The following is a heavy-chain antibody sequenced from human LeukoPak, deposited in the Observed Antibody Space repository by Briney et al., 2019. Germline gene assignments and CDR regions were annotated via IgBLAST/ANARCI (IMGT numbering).Heavy chain of an antibody. CDR2: ISSSSSTI. Sequence: TGGSLRLSCAASGFTFSSYSTNWVRQAPGKGLEWVSYISSSSSTIYYADSVKGRFTISRDNAKNSLYLQMNSLRAEDTAVYHCARDRNIGYSEWHDAFDIWGQGTMVTVSS. D-gene: IGHD6-13*01. CDR1: GFTFSSYS. V-gene: IGHV3-48*01. CDR3: ARDRNIGYSEWHDAFDI. J-gene: IGHJ3*02.